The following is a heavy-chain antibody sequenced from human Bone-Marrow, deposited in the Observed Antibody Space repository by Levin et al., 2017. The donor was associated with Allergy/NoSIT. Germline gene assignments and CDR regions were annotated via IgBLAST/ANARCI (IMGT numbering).Heavy chain of an antibody. V-gene: IGHV3-11*01. CDR3: ARDPSAYYDNSGWQNWYFDL. CDR2: ISSSRNIV. J-gene: IGHJ2*01. Sequence: GGSLRLSCAGSGFIFSEYYMNWIRQAPGKGPEWVSYISSSRNIVYYADSVRGRFTISRDDATNSLFLQIDSLRLEDTAVYYCARDPSAYYDNSGWQNWYFDLWGRGTLVTVSS. D-gene: IGHD3-22*01. CDR1: GFIFSEYY.